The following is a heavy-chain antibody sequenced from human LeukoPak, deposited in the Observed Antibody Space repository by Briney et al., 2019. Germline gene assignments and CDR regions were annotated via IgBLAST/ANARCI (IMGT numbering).Heavy chain of an antibody. CDR1: GGTFSSYA. CDR3: ARDGDFWSGYHRYYYYYMDV. CDR2: IIPISGTA. J-gene: IGHJ6*03. D-gene: IGHD3-3*01. Sequence: VASVKVSCKASGGTFSSYAISWVRQAPGQGLEWMGGIIPISGTANYAQKFQGRVTITTDESTSTAYMELSSLRSEDTAVYYCARDGDFWSGYHRYYYYYMDVWGKGTTVTVSS. V-gene: IGHV1-69*05.